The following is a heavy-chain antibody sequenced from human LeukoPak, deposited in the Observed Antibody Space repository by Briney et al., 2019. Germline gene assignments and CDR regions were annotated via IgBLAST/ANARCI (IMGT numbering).Heavy chain of an antibody. CDR3: ASSRSSSGWALIDC. CDR1: GGSINSYY. D-gene: IGHD6-19*01. Sequence: SETLSLTCTVSGGSINSYYWSWIRQPPGKGLEWVGYIDSSGSTNYKPSLKRRVTISVDTSKNQFSLKVSSVTAADTAVYYCASSRSSSGWALIDCWGQRGLVTVSS. CDR2: IDSSGST. J-gene: IGHJ4*02. V-gene: IGHV4-59*01.